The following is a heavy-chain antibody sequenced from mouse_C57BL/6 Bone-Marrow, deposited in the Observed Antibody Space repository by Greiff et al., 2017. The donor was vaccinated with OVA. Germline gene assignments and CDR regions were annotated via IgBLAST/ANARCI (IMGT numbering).Heavy chain of an antibody. CDR2: ISNGGGST. D-gene: IGHD2-4*01. Sequence: EVHLVESGGGLVQPGGSLKLSCAASGFTFSDYYMYWVRQTPEKRLEWVAYISNGGGSTYYPDTVKGRFTISRDNAKNTLYLQMIRLKSEDTAMYYCARQIYYDYDGGRDYWGQGTSVTVSS. J-gene: IGHJ4*01. CDR1: GFTFSDYY. CDR3: ARQIYYDYDGGRDY. V-gene: IGHV5-12*01.